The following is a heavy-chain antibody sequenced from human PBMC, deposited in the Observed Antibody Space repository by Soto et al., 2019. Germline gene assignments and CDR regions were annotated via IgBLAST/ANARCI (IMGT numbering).Heavy chain of an antibody. CDR2: IYDSGST. CDR3: ARDAAEYYFDY. CDR1: GGSISSGGQY. D-gene: IGHD6-25*01. V-gene: IGHV4-31*03. J-gene: IGHJ4*02. Sequence: QVQLKESGPGLVKPSQTLSVTCTVSGGSISSGGQYWSWIRQHPGKGLEWIGYIYDSGSTYYNPSLRSRVTISVDTSKKQFSLKLRSVTAADTAVYYCARDAAEYYFDYWGQGTLVTVSS.